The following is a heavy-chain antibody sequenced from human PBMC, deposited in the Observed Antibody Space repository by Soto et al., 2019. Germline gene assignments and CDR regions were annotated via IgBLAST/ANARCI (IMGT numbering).Heavy chain of an antibody. V-gene: IGHV4-34*01. CDR1: GWSFSGYY. CDR3: ARGRLGIVVVPAAKDYYYGMDV. CDR2: INHSGST. D-gene: IGHD2-2*01. J-gene: IGHJ6*02. Sequence: ETLSLTCAVYGWSFSGYYWSWIRQPPGKGLEWIGEINHSGSTNYNPSLKSRVTISVDTSKNQFSLKLSSVTAADTAVYYCARGRLGIVVVPAAKDYYYGMDVWGQGTTVTVSS.